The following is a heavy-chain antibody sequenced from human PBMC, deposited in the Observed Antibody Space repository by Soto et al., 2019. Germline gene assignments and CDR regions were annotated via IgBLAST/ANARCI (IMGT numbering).Heavy chain of an antibody. V-gene: IGHV1-3*01. Sequence: QVPLVQSGAEVKKPGASVKVSCKASGYTFTSYAMHWVRQAPGQRLEWMGWINAGNGNTKYSQKFQGRVTITRDTSASTAYMELSSLRSEDTAVYYCARGYCSGGSCYYQYFQHWGQGTLVTVSS. CDR2: INAGNGNT. CDR3: ARGYCSGGSCYYQYFQH. J-gene: IGHJ1*01. CDR1: GYTFTSYA. D-gene: IGHD2-15*01.